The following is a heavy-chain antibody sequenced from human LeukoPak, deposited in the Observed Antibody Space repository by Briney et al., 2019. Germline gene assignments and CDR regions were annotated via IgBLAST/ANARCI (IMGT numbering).Heavy chain of an antibody. CDR1: GFTFSSYA. D-gene: IGHD1-26*01. CDR2: ISYDGSNK. CDR3: AVGATPFDY. J-gene: IGHJ4*02. V-gene: IGHV3-30-3*01. Sequence: PGGSLRLSCAASGFTFSSYAMSWVRQAPGKGLEWVAVISYDGSNKYYADSVKGRFTISRDNSKNTLYLQMNSLRAEDTAVYYCAVGATPFDYWGQGTLVTVSS.